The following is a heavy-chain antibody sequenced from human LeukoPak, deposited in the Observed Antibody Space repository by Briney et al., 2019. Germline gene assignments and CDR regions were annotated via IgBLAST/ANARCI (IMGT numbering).Heavy chain of an antibody. CDR3: AGSYHFYMDV. Sequence: SETLSLTCTVSGGSISNYYWSWIRQPPGKGLEWIGYISYIGSTKYKPSLYSPVTLSEATSKKQFSLKRGSVYAAGTAVYYCAGSYHFYMDVWGKGTTVTVSS. J-gene: IGHJ6*03. CDR2: ISYIGST. V-gene: IGHV4-59*03. CDR1: GGSISNYY.